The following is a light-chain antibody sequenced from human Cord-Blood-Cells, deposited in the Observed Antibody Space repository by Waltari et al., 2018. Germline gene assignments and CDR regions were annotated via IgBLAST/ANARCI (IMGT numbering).Light chain of an antibody. CDR2: GAS. CDR3: QQYGSSPRT. J-gene: IGKJ1*01. CDR1: QSVSSSY. V-gene: IGKV3-20*01. Sequence: EIVLKQSPGPLSLSPGERATLSCRASQSVSSSYLAWYQQKPGQAPRLLIYGASSRATGIPDRFNGSGSGTDFTLTISRLEPGDFAVYYCQQYGSSPRTFGQGTKVEIK.